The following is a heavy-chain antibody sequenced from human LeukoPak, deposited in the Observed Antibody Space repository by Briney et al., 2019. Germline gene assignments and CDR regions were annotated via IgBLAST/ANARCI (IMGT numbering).Heavy chain of an antibody. CDR2: INPNSGGT. CDR1: GYTFTGYY. J-gene: IGHJ4*02. D-gene: IGHD3-3*01. V-gene: IGHV1-2*02. CDR3: ARGADYDFWSGYFGY. Sequence: ASVKVSCKASGYTFTGYYMHWVRQAPGQGLEWMGWINPNSGGTNYAQKFQGRVTMTRDTSISTAYMELSRLRSDDTAVYYCARGADYDFWSGYFGYWGQGTLVTVSS.